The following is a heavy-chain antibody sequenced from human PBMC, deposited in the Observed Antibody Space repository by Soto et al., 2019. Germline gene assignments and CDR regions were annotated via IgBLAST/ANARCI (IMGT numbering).Heavy chain of an antibody. CDR2: TYYRSKWYN. CDR1: GDSVSSNSAA. V-gene: IGHV6-1*01. Sequence: SQTLSLTCAISGDSVSSNSAAWNWIRQSPSRGLEWLGRTYYRSKWYNDYAVSVKSRITINPDTSKNQFSLQLNSVTPEDTAVYYCASETHSSTWTPYYYSYGMDVSGPATTLTVSS. J-gene: IGHJ6*02. CDR3: ASETHSSTWTPYYYSYGMDV. D-gene: IGHD6-13*01.